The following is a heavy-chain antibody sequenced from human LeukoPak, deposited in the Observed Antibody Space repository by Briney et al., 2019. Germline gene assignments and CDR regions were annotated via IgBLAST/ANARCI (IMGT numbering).Heavy chain of an antibody. CDR2: IYTSGST. CDR1: GGSISSGSYY. D-gene: IGHD6-6*01. CDR3: ARGPSRIAARSYNFDY. V-gene: IGHV4-61*02. Sequence: SETLSLTCTVSGGSISSGSYYWSWIRQPAGKGLEWIGRIYTSGSTNYNPSLKSRVTISVDTSKNQFSLKLSSVTAADTAVYYCARGPSRIAARSYNFDYWGQGTLVTVSS. J-gene: IGHJ4*02.